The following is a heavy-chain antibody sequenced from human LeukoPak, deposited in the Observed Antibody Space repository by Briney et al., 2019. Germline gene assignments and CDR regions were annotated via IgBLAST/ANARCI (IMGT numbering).Heavy chain of an antibody. J-gene: IGHJ4*02. CDR3: AKMPVSYSSGWTNFDY. V-gene: IGHV3-23*01. CDR1: GFTFSTYS. Sequence: GGSLRLSCAASGFTFSTYSMNWVRQAPGKGLEWVSGIYGNGGGTFYADSVKGRFTISRDNSKNTLYLQMNSLRAGDTAVYFCAKMPVSYSSGWTNFDYWGQGTLVTVSS. D-gene: IGHD6-19*01. CDR2: IYGNGGGT.